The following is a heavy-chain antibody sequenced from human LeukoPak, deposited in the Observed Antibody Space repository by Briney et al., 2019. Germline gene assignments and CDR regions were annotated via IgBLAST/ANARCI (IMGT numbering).Heavy chain of an antibody. CDR2: IYSSGTT. J-gene: IGHJ3*02. Sequence: SQTLSLTCSVSYGSISGYYWSWIRQYPGKELVWIGYIYSSGTTNYNPSLKSRVTISAAMSKNQVFLKLSSVTAADTPLFYCARHFTYYYDSSGYPRDSFDIWGHGTMVTGSS. D-gene: IGHD3-22*01. CDR3: ARHFTYYYDSSGYPRDSFDI. CDR1: YGSISGYY. V-gene: IGHV4-59*08.